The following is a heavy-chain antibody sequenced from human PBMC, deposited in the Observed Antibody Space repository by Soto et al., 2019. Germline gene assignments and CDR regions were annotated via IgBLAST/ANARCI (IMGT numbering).Heavy chain of an antibody. CDR2: ISGSGANT. Sequence: EVQLLESAGGLVQPGGSLSLSCAASGSTFSSYAMRWVRQAPGKGLEWVSAISGSGANTYYADSGKGRFTISRDNSKNTLFLQLNSLRAEDTAVYYCAKCAGSGWYPDYWGQGTLVTVSS. CDR3: AKCAGSGWYPDY. CDR1: GSTFSSYA. J-gene: IGHJ4*02. D-gene: IGHD6-19*01. V-gene: IGHV3-23*01.